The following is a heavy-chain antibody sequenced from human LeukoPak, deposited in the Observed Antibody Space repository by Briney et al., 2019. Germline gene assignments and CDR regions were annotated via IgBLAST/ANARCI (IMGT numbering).Heavy chain of an antibody. CDR2: IKQDGSEK. CDR3: ARGGRFLEWYPLDY. D-gene: IGHD3-3*01. CDR1: GFTFSSYW. Sequence: GGSLRLSCAASGFTFSSYWMSWVRQAPGKGLEWVANIKQDGSEKYYVDSVKGRFTISRDNAKNSLYLQMNSLRAEDTAGYYCARGGRFLEWYPLDYWGQGTLVTVSS. V-gene: IGHV3-7*01. J-gene: IGHJ4*02.